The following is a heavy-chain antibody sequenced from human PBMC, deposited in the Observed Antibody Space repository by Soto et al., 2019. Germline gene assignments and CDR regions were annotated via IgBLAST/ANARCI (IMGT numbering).Heavy chain of an antibody. Sequence: PPYTLSLTCTLSGGSISSYSWSWIRQPPGKGLPRLRYIYYSGSTNYNPSLESRVAISVDTSKNQFSLKLSSVTAADTAVYYCARAAGDYDFWSGYFQDYHGMDVWGQGTTVTVSS. CDR3: ARAAGDYDFWSGYFQDYHGMDV. J-gene: IGHJ6*02. D-gene: IGHD3-3*01. CDR2: IYYSGST. V-gene: IGHV4-59*01. CDR1: GGSISSYS.